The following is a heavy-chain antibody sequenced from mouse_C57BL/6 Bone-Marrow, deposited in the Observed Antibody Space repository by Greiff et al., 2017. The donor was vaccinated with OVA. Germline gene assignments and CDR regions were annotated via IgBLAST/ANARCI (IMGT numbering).Heavy chain of an antibody. CDR1: GYTFTSYW. CDR3: AREPTMVTTGFAY. Sequence: QVQLKQPGAELVKPGASVKLSCKASGYTFTSYWMQWVKQRPGQGLEWIGEIDPSDSYTNYNQKFKGKATLTVDTSSSTAYMQLSSLTSEYSAVYYCAREPTMVTTGFAYWGQGTLVTVSA. D-gene: IGHD2-9*01. CDR2: IDPSDSYT. V-gene: IGHV1-50*01. J-gene: IGHJ3*01.